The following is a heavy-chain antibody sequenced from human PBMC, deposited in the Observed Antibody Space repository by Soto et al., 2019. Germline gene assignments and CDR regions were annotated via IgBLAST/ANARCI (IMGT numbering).Heavy chain of an antibody. V-gene: IGHV3-23*01. CDR2: ISGSGGST. D-gene: IGHD3-9*01. CDR1: GFTFSSYA. Sequence: VGSLRLSCAASGFTFSSYAMSWVRQAPGKGLEWVSAISGSGGSTYYADSVKGRFTISRDNSKNTLYLQMNSLRAEDTAVYYCAESRYFDWLSKKSAFDDWGQGTLVTVSS. J-gene: IGHJ4*02. CDR3: AESRYFDWLSKKSAFDD.